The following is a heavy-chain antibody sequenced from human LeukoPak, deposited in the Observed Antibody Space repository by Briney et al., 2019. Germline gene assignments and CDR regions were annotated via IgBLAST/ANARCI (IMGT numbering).Heavy chain of an antibody. CDR2: IYYSGST. CDR3: ARDGYSSSFMDV. Sequence: SETLSLTCTVSGGSISSGGYYWSWIRQPPGKGLEWIGYIYYSGSTNYNPSLKSRVTISVDTSKNQFSLKLSSVTAADTAVYYCARDGYSSSFMDVWGQGTTVTVSS. D-gene: IGHD6-13*01. CDR1: GGSISSGGYY. V-gene: IGHV4-61*08. J-gene: IGHJ6*02.